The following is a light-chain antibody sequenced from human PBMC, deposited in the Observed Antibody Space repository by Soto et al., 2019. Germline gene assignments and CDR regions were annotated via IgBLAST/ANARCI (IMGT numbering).Light chain of an antibody. V-gene: IGKV3D-20*02. CDR3: QQRSNWPTWT. Sequence: EIVLTQSPGTLSLSPGERATLSCRASQIVSSSYLAWYQQKPGQAPRLLIYGASSRATGIPARFSGSGSGTDFTLTISSLEPEDFAVYYCQQRSNWPTWTFGQGTKVDI. J-gene: IGKJ1*01. CDR2: GAS. CDR1: QIVSSSY.